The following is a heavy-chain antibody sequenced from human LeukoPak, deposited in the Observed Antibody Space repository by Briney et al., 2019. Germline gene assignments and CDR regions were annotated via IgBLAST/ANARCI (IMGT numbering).Heavy chain of an antibody. Sequence: GRSLRLSCAASGFTFSSYGMHWVRQALGKGLEWVAVIWYDGSNKYYADSVKGRFTISRDNSKNTLYLQMDSLRAEDTAVYYCARVVRTYGTDYWGQGTLVTVSS. CDR3: ARVVRTYGTDY. J-gene: IGHJ4*02. CDR1: GFTFSSYG. D-gene: IGHD3-10*01. V-gene: IGHV3-33*01. CDR2: IWYDGSNK.